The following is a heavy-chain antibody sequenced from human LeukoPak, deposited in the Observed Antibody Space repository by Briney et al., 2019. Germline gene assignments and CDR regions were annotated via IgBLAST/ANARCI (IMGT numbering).Heavy chain of an antibody. V-gene: IGHV3-30-3*01. D-gene: IGHD4-17*01. J-gene: IGHJ4*02. CDR1: GFTFSSYA. CDR2: ISYDGSNK. CDR3: ARGHGDLDY. Sequence: PGRSLRLSCAASGFTFSSYAMHWVRQAPGKGLEWVAVISYDGSNKYYADSVKGRFTISRDNSKNTLYLQMNSLRAEDTAVYYCARGHGDLDYWGQGTLVTVSS.